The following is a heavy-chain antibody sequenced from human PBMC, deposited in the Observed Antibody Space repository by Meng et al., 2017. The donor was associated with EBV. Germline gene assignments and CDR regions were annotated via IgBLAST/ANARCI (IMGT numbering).Heavy chain of an antibody. V-gene: IGHV1-8*01. CDR2: MNRNISNT. D-gene: IGHD3-3*01. CDR1: GYTFTSYD. Sequence: QVQVVQSGSGAEGTEAAVTVYGTITASGYTFTSYDINWVGQATGQEREWMGKMNRNISNTGYAQKFQSSVTMNTNTSIASAYMRRRSLRYEATAVYDCAGRVFTNFGGVNKNWFDPWGQGTLVTVSS. J-gene: IGHJ5*02. CDR3: AGRVFTNFGGVNKNWFDP.